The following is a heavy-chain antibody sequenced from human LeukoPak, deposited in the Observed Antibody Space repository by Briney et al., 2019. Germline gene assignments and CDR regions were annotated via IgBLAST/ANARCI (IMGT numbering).Heavy chain of an antibody. CDR2: IKRDGSDT. Sequence: HAGGSLRLSCAASGFAFSSYWMSWVRQAPGKGLEWAANIKRDGSDTYYVDSVKGRFTISRDNAKNSLYLQLNSLRAEDTAVYYCARDANYYDSRGENYCNCWGQGTLVTVSS. CDR1: GFAFSSYW. CDR3: ARDANYYDSRGENYCNC. V-gene: IGHV3-7*01. D-gene: IGHD3-22*01. J-gene: IGHJ4*02.